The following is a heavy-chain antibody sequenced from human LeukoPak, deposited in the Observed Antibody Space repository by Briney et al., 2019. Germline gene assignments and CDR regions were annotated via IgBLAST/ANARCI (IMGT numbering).Heavy chain of an antibody. CDR1: GFVFSSYS. CDR2: INSGSTTI. CDR3: ASHSGSVDY. V-gene: IGHV3-48*02. J-gene: IGHJ4*02. D-gene: IGHD3-10*01. Sequence: GSLRLSCAASGFVFSSYSMKWVRQAPGKGLEWVAYINSGSTTIYYADSVRGRFTISRDNAKNSLYLQMNSLRDKDTAVYYCASHSGSVDYWGQGALVTVSS.